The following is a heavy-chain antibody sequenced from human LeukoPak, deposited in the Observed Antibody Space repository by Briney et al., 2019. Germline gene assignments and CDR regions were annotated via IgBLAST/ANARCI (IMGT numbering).Heavy chain of an antibody. Sequence: SETLSVTRAVYGGSFNGYYWSWIRQPPGKGLEWIGEVTHNGSTNCNPSLESRLIISAETSKQQFSLKLSSVTAADTAIYYCARGDASGWYSYHYGLEVSGLGTTVTVSS. CDR1: GGSFNGYY. CDR3: ARGDASGWYSYHYGLEV. CDR2: VTHNGST. J-gene: IGHJ6*04. D-gene: IGHD6-19*01. V-gene: IGHV4-34*01.